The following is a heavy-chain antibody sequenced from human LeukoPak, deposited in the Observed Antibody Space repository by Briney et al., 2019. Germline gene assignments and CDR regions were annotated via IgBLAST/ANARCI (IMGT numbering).Heavy chain of an antibody. CDR2: ISCSGGST. Sequence: GGSLRLSCAASGFMFSTYGMHWVRQAPGKGLEWVALISCSGGSTYYADSVKGRFTLSRDNSKNTLYLQMNSLRAEDTAVYYCARDGIVVATQHFLHRGQGTLVTVSS. CDR1: GFMFSTYG. CDR3: ARDGIVVATQHFLH. J-gene: IGHJ1*01. D-gene: IGHD1-26*01. V-gene: IGHV3-23*01.